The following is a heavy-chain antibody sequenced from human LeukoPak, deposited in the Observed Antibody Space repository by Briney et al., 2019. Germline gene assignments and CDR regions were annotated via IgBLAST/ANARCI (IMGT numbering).Heavy chain of an antibody. Sequence: GGSLRLSCAASGFTFSSHWMSWVRQAPGKGLEWVANIKEDGSEKYYVDSVKGRFTISRDNAKNSLNLQMNSLRAEDTAVYYCVRDSGYFDYWGQGTLVTVSP. CDR3: VRDSGYFDY. D-gene: IGHD6-13*01. CDR2: IKEDGSEK. CDR1: GFTFSSHW. V-gene: IGHV3-7*03. J-gene: IGHJ4*02.